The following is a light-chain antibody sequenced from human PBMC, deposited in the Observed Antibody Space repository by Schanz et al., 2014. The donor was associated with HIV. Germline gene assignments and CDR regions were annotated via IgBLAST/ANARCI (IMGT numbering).Light chain of an antibody. V-gene: IGKV3-20*01. CDR3: QQYGSPPWT. CDR2: AAS. CDR1: QSVASN. J-gene: IGKJ1*01. Sequence: EVVMTQSPATLSVSPGERATLSCRASQSVASNLAWYQQKPGQAPTLLIYAASSRASGIPDRFSGSGSGADFTLTISRLEPEDFAVYYCQQYGSPPWTFGQGTKVEV.